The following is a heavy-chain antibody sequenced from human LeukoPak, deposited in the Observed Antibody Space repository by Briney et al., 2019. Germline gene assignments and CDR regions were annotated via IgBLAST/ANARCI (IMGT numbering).Heavy chain of an antibody. D-gene: IGHD6-6*01. Sequence: PSEILSLTCTVSGGSISSSSYYWGWIRQPPGKGLEWIGSIYYSGSTYYNPSLKSRVTISVDTSKNQFSLKLSSVTAADTAVYYCARSAARYFDYWGQGTLVTVSS. V-gene: IGHV4-39*07. J-gene: IGHJ4*02. CDR2: IYYSGST. CDR1: GGSISSSSYY. CDR3: ARSAARYFDY.